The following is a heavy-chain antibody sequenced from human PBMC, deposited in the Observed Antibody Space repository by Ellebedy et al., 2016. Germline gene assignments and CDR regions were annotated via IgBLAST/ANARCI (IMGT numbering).Heavy chain of an antibody. CDR2: ISAYNGNT. Sequence: ASVKVSXXASGYTFTSYGISWVRQAPGQGLEWMGWISAYNGNTNYAQKLQGRVTMTTDTSTSTTYMELRSLRSDDTAVYYCARARVLRWYQAPLVDYWGQGTLVTVSS. V-gene: IGHV1-18*01. CDR1: GYTFTSYG. D-gene: IGHD4-23*01. J-gene: IGHJ4*02. CDR3: ARARVLRWYQAPLVDY.